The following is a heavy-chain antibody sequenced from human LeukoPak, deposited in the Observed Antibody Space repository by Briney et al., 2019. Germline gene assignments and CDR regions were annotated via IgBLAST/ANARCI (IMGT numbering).Heavy chain of an antibody. CDR2: IKKDGSEA. CDR3: ARGNPNRNALDL. V-gene: IGHV3-7*01. CDR1: GFTLSSYL. Sequence: GGSLRLPCAASGFTLSSYLMRGVRQARGGGLEWVANIKKDGSEANYLASVEGRFTVSRDNAKNSLFLQMTSLRGEDTGVYYCARGNPNRNALDLWGQGTMVTISS. D-gene: IGHD1-14*01. J-gene: IGHJ3*01.